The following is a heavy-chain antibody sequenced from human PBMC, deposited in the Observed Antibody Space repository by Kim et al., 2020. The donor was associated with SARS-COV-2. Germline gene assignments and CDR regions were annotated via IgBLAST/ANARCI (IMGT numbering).Heavy chain of an antibody. Sequence: GGSLRLSCAASGFTFSSYFMSWVRQAPGKGLEWVSIISGGGGSTYFADSVKGRFTISRDDFKNTLYLQMNSLGVDDTAVYYCAKAMAGRNFFDYWGQGSLVTVSS. D-gene: IGHD6-19*01. CDR3: AKAMAGRNFFDY. CDR2: ISGGGGST. J-gene: IGHJ4*02. CDR1: GFTFSSYF. V-gene: IGHV3-23*01.